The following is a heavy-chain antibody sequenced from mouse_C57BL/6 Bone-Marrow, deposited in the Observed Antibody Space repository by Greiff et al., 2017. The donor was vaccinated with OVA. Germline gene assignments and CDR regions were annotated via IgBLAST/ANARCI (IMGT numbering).Heavy chain of an antibody. CDR2: ISYSGST. Sequence: DVQLQESGPGMVKPSQSLSLTCTVTGYSITSGYDWHWIRPFPGNKLEWMGYISYSGSTNYNPSLKSRISITHDTSKNHFFLKLNSVTTEDTATYYCARRGDGRDYWGQGTTLTVSS. CDR3: ARRGDGRDY. D-gene: IGHD3-3*01. CDR1: GYSITSGYD. V-gene: IGHV3-1*01. J-gene: IGHJ2*01.